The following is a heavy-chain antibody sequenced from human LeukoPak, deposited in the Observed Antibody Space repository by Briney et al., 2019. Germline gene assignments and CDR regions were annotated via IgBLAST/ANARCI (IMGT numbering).Heavy chain of an antibody. CDR3: AKAHYIHFLDY. CDR2: ISGSGDST. V-gene: IGHV3-23*01. Sequence: GGSLRLSCAASGFTFSDYYMSWIRQAPGKGLEWVSAISGSGDSTYYADSVRGRFTIFRDNSKNTLYLQVNSLRAEDTAVYYCAKAHYIHFLDYWGQGTLVTVSS. CDR1: GFTFSDYY. D-gene: IGHD2/OR15-2a*01. J-gene: IGHJ4*02.